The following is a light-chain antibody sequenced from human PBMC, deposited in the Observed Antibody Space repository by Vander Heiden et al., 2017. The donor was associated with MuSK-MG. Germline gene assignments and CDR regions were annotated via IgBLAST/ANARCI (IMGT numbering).Light chain of an antibody. V-gene: IGLV2-14*01. Sequence: QSALTQPASVSGSPGQSTTISCTGTSSDVGGYNYVSWYQQHPGKAPKLMIYDVSNRPSGVSNRFSGSKSGNTASLTISGLQAEDEADYYCSSYTSSSTLAVFGGGTKL. CDR3: SSYTSSSTLAV. J-gene: IGLJ2*01. CDR2: DVS. CDR1: SSDVGGYNY.